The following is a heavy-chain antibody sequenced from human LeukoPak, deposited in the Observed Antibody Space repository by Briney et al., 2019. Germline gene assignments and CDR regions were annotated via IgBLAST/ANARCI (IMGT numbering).Heavy chain of an antibody. CDR3: ATGINSSGWYLSALAADYYYGMDV. D-gene: IGHD6-19*01. CDR2: IYYSGST. CDR1: GGSFSGYY. J-gene: IGHJ6*02. Sequence: SETLSLTCAVYGGSFSGYYWSWIRQPPGKGLEWIGYIYYSGSTNYNPSLKSRVTISVDTSKNQFSLKLSSVTAADTAVYYCATGINSSGWYLSALAADYYYGMDVWGQGTTVTVSS. V-gene: IGHV4-59*08.